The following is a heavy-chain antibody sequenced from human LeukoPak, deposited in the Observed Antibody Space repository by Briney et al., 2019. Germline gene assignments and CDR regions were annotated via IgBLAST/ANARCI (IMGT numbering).Heavy chain of an antibody. Sequence: PGGTLRLSCAASGFTFSNYWRTWIRQAPGKGLEWVAHINQNGSKEYYMVSVQARFTISRDNAKTSLSLQMKRLRAEDTAVYYCVRGGGVSGYDLLDYWGQGTLVSVCS. D-gene: IGHD5-12*01. V-gene: IGHV3-7*01. CDR1: GFTFSNYW. CDR2: INQNGSKE. CDR3: VRGGGVSGYDLLDY. J-gene: IGHJ4*02.